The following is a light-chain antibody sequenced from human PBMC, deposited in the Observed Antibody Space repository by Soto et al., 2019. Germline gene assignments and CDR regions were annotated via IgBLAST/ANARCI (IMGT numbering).Light chain of an antibody. CDR3: QQRSNWPST. CDR2: DAS. V-gene: IGKV3-11*01. Sequence: EIVLTQSPATLSLSPGERATLSCRASQSVSRYLAWYQQKPGQPPRLLIYDASSRATGIPARFSGSGSGTDFTLTITSLEPEDFAVYYCQQRSNWPSTFGGGTTVEI. J-gene: IGKJ4*01. CDR1: QSVSRY.